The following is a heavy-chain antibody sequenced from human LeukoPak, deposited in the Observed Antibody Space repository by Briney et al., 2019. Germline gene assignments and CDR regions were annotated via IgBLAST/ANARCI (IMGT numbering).Heavy chain of an antibody. CDR3: ARGMAASPNRYYYYYMDV. D-gene: IGHD6-13*01. Sequence: VASVKVSCKASGYTFTGYYMHWVRQAPGQGLEWMGWINPNSGGTNYAQKFQGRVTMTRDTSISTAYMELSRLRSDDTAVYYCARGMAASPNRYYYYYMDVWGKGTTVTVSS. V-gene: IGHV1-2*02. CDR2: INPNSGGT. J-gene: IGHJ6*03. CDR1: GYTFTGYY.